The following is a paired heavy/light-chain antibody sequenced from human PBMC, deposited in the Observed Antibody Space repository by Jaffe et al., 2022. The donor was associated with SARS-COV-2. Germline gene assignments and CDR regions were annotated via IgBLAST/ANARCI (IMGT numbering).Heavy chain of an antibody. CDR2: ISGSGGST. D-gene: IGHD6-19*01. CDR1: GFTFSNYA. CDR3: AKDLDSSGWHRPGGLNY. Sequence: EVQLLESGGGLVQPGGSLRLSCAASGFTFSNYAMNWVRQAPGKGLEWVSAISGSGGSTYYANSVKGRFTISRDNSKNTLYLQMNSLRAEDTAVYYCAKDLDSSGWHRPGGLNYWGQGTLVTVSS. J-gene: IGHJ4*02. V-gene: IGHV3-23*01.
Light chain of an antibody. CDR3: QQLDSYPLT. V-gene: IGKV1-9*01. CDR1: QGISSY. CDR2: AAS. J-gene: IGKJ4*01. Sequence: DIQLTQSPSFLSASVGDRVTITCRASQGISSYLAWYQQKPGKAPKLLIYAASTLQSGVPSRFSGSGSGTEFTLTISSLQPEDFATYYCQQLDSYPLTFGGGTKVEIK.